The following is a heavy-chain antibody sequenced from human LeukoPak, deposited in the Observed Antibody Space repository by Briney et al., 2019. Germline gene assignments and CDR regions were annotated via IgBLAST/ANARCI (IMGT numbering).Heavy chain of an antibody. D-gene: IGHD4-17*01. J-gene: IGHJ4*02. CDR3: ARAAEAGDYVFH. Sequence: PGGSLRLSCAASGFTFSSYWMHWVRQAPGEGLVWVSRINSDGSSTSYADSVKGRFTISRDNAKNTLYLQMNSLRAEDTAVYYCARAAEAGDYVFHWGQGTLVTVSS. CDR2: INSDGSST. V-gene: IGHV3-74*01. CDR1: GFTFSSYW.